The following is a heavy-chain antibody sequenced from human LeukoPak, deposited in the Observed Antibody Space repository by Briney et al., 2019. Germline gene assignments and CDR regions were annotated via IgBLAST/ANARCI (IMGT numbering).Heavy chain of an antibody. CDR1: GYTFTGYY. Sequence: ASVKVSCKASGYTFTGYYMHWVRQAPGQGLEWMGWINPNSGDTNYAQNFQGRVTMTRDTSITSFYMELSRLTSDDTAVYYCAREINWFDPWGQGTLVTVSS. J-gene: IGHJ5*02. V-gene: IGHV1-2*02. CDR3: AREINWFDP. CDR2: INPNSGDT.